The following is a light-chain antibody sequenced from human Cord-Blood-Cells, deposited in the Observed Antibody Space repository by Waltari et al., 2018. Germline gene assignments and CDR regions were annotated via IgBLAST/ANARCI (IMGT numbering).Light chain of an antibody. Sequence: EIVLTQSPGTLSLSPGDRATLSCRPSQSVSSSYLAWYQQKPGQAPTLLIHGASSRATGIPDRFSGSWSGTDFTLTISRLEPEDFAVYYCQQYGSSPYSFGQGTKLEIK. CDR1: QSVSSSY. CDR3: QQYGSSPYS. J-gene: IGKJ2*03. CDR2: GAS. V-gene: IGKV3-20*01.